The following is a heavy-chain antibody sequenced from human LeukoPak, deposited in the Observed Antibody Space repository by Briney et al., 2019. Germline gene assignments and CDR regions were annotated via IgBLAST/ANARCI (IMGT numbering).Heavy chain of an antibody. CDR3: ARDRRYCSSTSCYAWPYFYGMDV. D-gene: IGHD2-2*01. Sequence: GRSLRLSCAASGYSFISYGMHWVRQAPGKGLEWVAVISHDDISHYYADSMRGRYTISRDRSNNTLYLQMDSLTPEDTAVYYCARDRRYCSSTSCYAWPYFYGMDVWGQGTTVTVSS. V-gene: IGHV3-30*03. CDR2: ISHDDISH. CDR1: GYSFISYG. J-gene: IGHJ6*02.